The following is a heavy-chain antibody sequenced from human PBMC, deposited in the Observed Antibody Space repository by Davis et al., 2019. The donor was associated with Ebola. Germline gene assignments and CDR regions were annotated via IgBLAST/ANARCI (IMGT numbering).Heavy chain of an antibody. CDR2: ISYDGSQK. CDR1: GFSFSSNG. D-gene: IGHD3-3*01. J-gene: IGHJ6*04. Sequence: GESLKISCAASGFSFSSNGMHWVRQAPGKGLEWVAFISYDGSQKYYADSVKVRFTISRDNSKKTLYLQMKSLRAEDTAVYYCAKSGLSFGVVKYHYGMDVWGKGTTVTVSS. V-gene: IGHV3-30*18. CDR3: AKSGLSFGVVKYHYGMDV.